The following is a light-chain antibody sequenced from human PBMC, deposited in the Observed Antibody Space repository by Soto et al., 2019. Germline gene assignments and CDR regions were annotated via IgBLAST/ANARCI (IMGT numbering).Light chain of an antibody. J-gene: IGKJ4*01. CDR1: QGISNF. CDR3: QQLNYFPFT. V-gene: IGKV1-9*01. Sequence: THLTQSPSSLAASVGDRVTITCRASQGISNFLAWYQQKPGKAPNLLIYAAATLHTGVPSRFSGSRSGTDFTLTISSLQPEDFATYYCQQLNYFPFTFGGGTRVASK. CDR2: AAA.